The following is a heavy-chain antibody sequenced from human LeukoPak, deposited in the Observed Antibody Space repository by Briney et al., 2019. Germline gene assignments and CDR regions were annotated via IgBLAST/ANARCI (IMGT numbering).Heavy chain of an antibody. D-gene: IGHD3-22*01. CDR2: INTYTGNP. V-gene: IGHV7-4-1*02. CDR3: ARWDYGSSGYALYYFDY. CDR1: GYTFTSYA. Sequence: ASVTVSCKASGYTFTSYAMNWVRQAPGQGLEWMGWINTYTGNPTYAQGFTGRFVFSLDTSVSTAYLQISSLKAEDTAVYYCARWDYGSSGYALYYFDYWGQGTLVTVSS. J-gene: IGHJ4*02.